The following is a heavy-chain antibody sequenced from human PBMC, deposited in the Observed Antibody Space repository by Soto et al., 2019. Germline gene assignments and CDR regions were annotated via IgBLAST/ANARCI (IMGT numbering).Heavy chain of an antibody. V-gene: IGHV1-2*04. CDR1: GYTFTGYY. Sequence: QVQLVQSGAEVKKPGASVKVSCKASGYTFTGYYMHWVRQAPGQGLEWMGWINPNSGGTNYAQKFQGWVTMTRDTSISTAYMELSRLRSDDTAVYYCARDPTGYSSGWYEYYFDYWGQGTLVTVSS. CDR2: INPNSGGT. CDR3: ARDPTGYSSGWYEYYFDY. D-gene: IGHD6-19*01. J-gene: IGHJ4*02.